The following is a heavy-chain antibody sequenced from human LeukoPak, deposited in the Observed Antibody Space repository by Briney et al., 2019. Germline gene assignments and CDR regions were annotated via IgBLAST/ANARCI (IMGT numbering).Heavy chain of an antibody. J-gene: IGHJ4*02. CDR1: AYTFTGYY. CDR3: ARAYILTGYYFDY. V-gene: IGHV1-2*02. CDR2: INPNSGGT. Sequence: RASVKVSCKASAYTFTGYYMHWVRQAPGQGLEWMGWINPNSGGTNYAQKFQGRVTMTRDTSISTAYMELSRLRSDDTAVYYCARAYILTGYYFDYWGQGTLVTVSS. D-gene: IGHD3-9*01.